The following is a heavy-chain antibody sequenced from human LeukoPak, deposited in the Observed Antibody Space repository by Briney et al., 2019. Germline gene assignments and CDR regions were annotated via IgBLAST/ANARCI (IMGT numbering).Heavy chain of an antibody. V-gene: IGHV3-30*04. CDR1: GFTFSSYA. J-gene: IGHJ4*02. CDR2: ISYDGSNK. Sequence: GGSLRLSCAASGFTFSSYAMHWVRQAPGKGLEWVAVISYDGSNKYYADSVKGRFTIPRDNSKNTLYLQMNGLRAGDTAVYYCARELTAFSSGYYYGYWGQGTLVTVSS. D-gene: IGHD3-22*01. CDR3: ARELTAFSSGYYYGY.